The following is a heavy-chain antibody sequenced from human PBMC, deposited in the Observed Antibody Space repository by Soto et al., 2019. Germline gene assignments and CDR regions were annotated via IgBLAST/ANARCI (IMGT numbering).Heavy chain of an antibody. CDR3: ARVKHDSGSFAY. J-gene: IGHJ4*02. D-gene: IGHD1-26*01. V-gene: IGHV3-33*01. Sequence: QVQLVESGGGVVQPGRSLRLSCAASGFTFSSYGMHWVRQAPGKGLEWVAVIWYDGSNKYYADSVKGRFTISRDNSKNTLYLQMNSLRAEDTAVYYCARVKHDSGSFAYWGQGNLVTVSS. CDR2: IWYDGSNK. CDR1: GFTFSSYG.